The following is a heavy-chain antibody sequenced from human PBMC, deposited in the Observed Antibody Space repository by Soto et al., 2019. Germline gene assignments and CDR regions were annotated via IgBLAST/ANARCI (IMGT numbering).Heavy chain of an antibody. CDR2: INPNSGGT. J-gene: IGHJ3*02. Sequence: ASVKVSCKASGYTFTGYYMHWVRQAPGQGLEWMGWINPNSGGTNYAQKFQGRVTMTRDTSISTAYMELSRLRSDDTAVYYCAREGITLITNAFDIWGQCTMVTVSS. CDR1: GYTFTGYY. V-gene: IGHV1-2*02. CDR3: AREGITLITNAFDI. D-gene: IGHD3-10*01.